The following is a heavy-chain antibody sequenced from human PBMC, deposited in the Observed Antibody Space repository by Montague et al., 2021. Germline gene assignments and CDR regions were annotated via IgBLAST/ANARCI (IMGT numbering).Heavy chain of an antibody. Sequence: SETLSLTCTVSRSLINSDYYWGWIRQPPGKGLEWMRSVSHGGRTYYNPSLKSRVTISVDTSNNHFSLKLSSVTAADTAMYYCARERDRYYYMDIWGKGTTITVSS. CDR1: RSLINSDYY. CDR3: ARERDRYYYMDI. V-gene: IGHV4-38-2*02. J-gene: IGHJ6*03. CDR2: VSHGGRT.